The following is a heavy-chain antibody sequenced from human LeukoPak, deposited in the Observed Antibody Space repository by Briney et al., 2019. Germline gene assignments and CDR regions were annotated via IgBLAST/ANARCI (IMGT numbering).Heavy chain of an antibody. J-gene: IGHJ5*02. CDR3: ARVDTAMVTNWFDP. V-gene: IGHV4-30-4*08. D-gene: IGHD5-18*01. CDR1: GGSISSGDYY. Sequence: SSETLSLNCTVSGGSISSGDYYWSWIRQPPGKGLEWIGYIYYSGSTYYNPSLKSRVTISVDTSKNQFSLKLSSVTAADTAVYYCARVDTAMVTNWFDPWGQGTLVTVSS. CDR2: IYYSGST.